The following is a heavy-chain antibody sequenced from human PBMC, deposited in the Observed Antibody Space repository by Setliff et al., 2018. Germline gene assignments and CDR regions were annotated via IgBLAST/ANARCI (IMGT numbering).Heavy chain of an antibody. D-gene: IGHD1-26*01. CDR3: ARRMLELRRDAFDI. CDR2: INPSGGST. CDR1: GYTFTSDD. Sequence: GASVKVSCKASGYTFTSDDINWVRKAPGQGLEWTGIINPSGGSTSYAQKFQGRVNMNRDTSTSTVYMELSSLRSEDTAVYYCARRMLELRRDAFDIWGQGTMVTVSS. V-gene: IGHV1-46*01. J-gene: IGHJ3*02.